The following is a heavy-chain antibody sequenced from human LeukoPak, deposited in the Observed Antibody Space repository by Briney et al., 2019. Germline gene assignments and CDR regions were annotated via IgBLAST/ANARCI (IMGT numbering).Heavy chain of an antibody. J-gene: IGHJ2*01. V-gene: IGHV4-59*01. CDR2: IYYTGST. CDR3: ARRTYYDTLTGYNYWYFDL. Sequence: SETLSLTCTVSGVSISDYYWSWVRQPPGEGLEWIGYIYYTGSTDYNPFLKSRVTMSLDTSKNQLSLNLRSVTATDTAVYYCARRTYYDTLTGYNYWYFDLWGRGTLVTVSS. D-gene: IGHD3-9*01. CDR1: GVSISDYY.